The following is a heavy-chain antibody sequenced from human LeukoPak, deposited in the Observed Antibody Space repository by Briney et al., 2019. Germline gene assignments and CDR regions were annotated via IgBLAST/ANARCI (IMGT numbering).Heavy chain of an antibody. Sequence: GGSLRLSCAASGFTFSSYAMSWVRQAPGKGLEWVSAISGGGGSTYYADSVKGRFTISRDSSKNTLYLQMNSLRAEDTAVYYCAKDGGVPAAQGDYWGQGTLVTVSS. J-gene: IGHJ4*02. CDR1: GFTFSSYA. CDR2: ISGGGGST. D-gene: IGHD2-2*01. CDR3: AKDGGVPAAQGDY. V-gene: IGHV3-23*01.